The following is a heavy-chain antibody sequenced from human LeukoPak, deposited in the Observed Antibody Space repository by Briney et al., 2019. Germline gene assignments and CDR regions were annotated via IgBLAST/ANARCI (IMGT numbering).Heavy chain of an antibody. V-gene: IGHV1-69*13. CDR3: ARGYHAISSGHWDYCYYYMDV. Sequence: SVKVSCKASGGTFSSYAISWVRQAPGQGLEWMGGIIPIFGTANYAQKFQGRVTITADESTSTAYMELSSLRSEDTAVYYCARGYHAISSGHWDYCYYYMDVWGKGTTVTVSS. D-gene: IGHD3-22*01. CDR1: GGTFSSYA. J-gene: IGHJ6*03. CDR2: IIPIFGTA.